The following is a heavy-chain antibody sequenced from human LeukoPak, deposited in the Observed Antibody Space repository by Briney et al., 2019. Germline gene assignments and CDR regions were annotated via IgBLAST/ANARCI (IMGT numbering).Heavy chain of an antibody. CDR2: VGGSGRET. J-gene: IGHJ4*02. CDR1: GFAFSSYA. D-gene: IGHD2/OR15-2a*01. CDR3: TKFYINSWYFEY. V-gene: IGHV3-23*01. Sequence: GGSLRLSCSASGFAFSSYAINWVRQAPGKGLEWVSTVGGSGRETYYADSVRGRFTISRDNSKDTVYLQMNSLRAEDTAVYYCTKFYINSWYFEYWGQGTLVTVSS.